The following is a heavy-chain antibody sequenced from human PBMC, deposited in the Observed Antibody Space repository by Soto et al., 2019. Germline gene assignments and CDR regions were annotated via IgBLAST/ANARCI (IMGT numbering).Heavy chain of an antibody. CDR2: INHSGST. D-gene: IGHD3-22*01. CDR1: GGSFSVYY. CDR3: ASDSSGYSRFH. V-gene: IGHV4-34*01. Sequence: TSETLSLTCAIYGGSFSVYYWSRLRQPPGKGLEWIGEINHSGSTNHNPSLKSRVTISADTSKNQFSLKLSSVTAADTAMYYCASDSSGYSRFHWGQGTLVTVSS. J-gene: IGHJ4*02.